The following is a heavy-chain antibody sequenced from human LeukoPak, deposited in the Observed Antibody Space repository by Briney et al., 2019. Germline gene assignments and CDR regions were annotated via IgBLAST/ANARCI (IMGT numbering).Heavy chain of an antibody. CDR3: ARENCSSTSCYTGPFDP. CDR2: ISYDGSNK. J-gene: IGHJ5*02. Sequence: GGSLRLSCAVSGFTFSSYAMHWVRQAPGKGLEWVAVISYDGSNKYYADSVKGRFTISRDNSKNTLYLQMNSLRAEDTAVYCCARENCSSTSCYTGPFDPWGQGTLVTVSS. D-gene: IGHD2-2*02. V-gene: IGHV3-30*01. CDR1: GFTFSSYA.